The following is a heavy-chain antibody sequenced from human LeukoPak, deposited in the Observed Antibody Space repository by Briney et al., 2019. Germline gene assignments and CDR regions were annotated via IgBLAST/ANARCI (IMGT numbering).Heavy chain of an antibody. CDR2: ISSSSYI. Sequence: GGSLRLSCAASGFTFSSYSMNWVRQAPGKGLEWVSSISSSSYIYYADSVKGRFTISRDNAKNSLYLRMNSLRAEDTAVYYCARRRYYDSSGYYWGDAFDIWGPGTMVTVSS. D-gene: IGHD3-22*01. CDR3: ARRRYYDSSGYYWGDAFDI. V-gene: IGHV3-21*01. CDR1: GFTFSSYS. J-gene: IGHJ3*02.